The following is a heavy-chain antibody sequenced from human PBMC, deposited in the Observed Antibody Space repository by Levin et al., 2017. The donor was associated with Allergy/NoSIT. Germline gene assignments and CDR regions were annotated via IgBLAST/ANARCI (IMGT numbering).Heavy chain of an antibody. CDR2: TYPGDSDT. Sequence: GESLKISCKGSGYSFTTYWIGWVRQMPGKGLEWIGITYPGDSDTRYRPSFQGQVTISADKSISTAYLQWNTLKASDTGIYYCVRHSLVGATLSYFDFWGQGTLVTVSS. CDR3: VRHSLVGATLSYFDF. D-gene: IGHD1-26*01. J-gene: IGHJ4*02. V-gene: IGHV5-51*01. CDR1: GYSFTTYW.